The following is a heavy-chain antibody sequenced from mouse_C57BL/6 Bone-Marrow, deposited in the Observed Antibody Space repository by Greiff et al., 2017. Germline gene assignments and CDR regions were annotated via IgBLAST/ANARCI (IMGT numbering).Heavy chain of an antibody. Sequence: VQLQQSGPGMVKPSQSLSLTCTVTGYSITSGYDWHWIRHFPGNKLEWMGYISYSGSTNYNPSLKSRISITHDTSKNHFFLKLNSVTTEDTATYYCARAHYDYDDAMDYWGQGTSVTVSS. CDR3: ARAHYDYDDAMDY. D-gene: IGHD2-4*01. CDR2: ISYSGST. CDR1: GYSITSGYD. V-gene: IGHV3-1*01. J-gene: IGHJ4*01.